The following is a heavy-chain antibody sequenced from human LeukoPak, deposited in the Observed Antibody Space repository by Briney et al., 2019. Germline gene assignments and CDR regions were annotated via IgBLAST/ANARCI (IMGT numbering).Heavy chain of an antibody. J-gene: IGHJ3*02. CDR2: IYYSWST. CDR3: ATGVVISNRDAFDI. Sequence: PSETLSLTCTVSGGSISSSSYYWGWIRQPPGKGLEWIGSIYYSWSTYYNPSLKSRVPISVDTSKNQFSLKLSSVTAADTAVYYCATGVVISNRDAFDIWGQGTMVTVSS. D-gene: IGHD3-3*01. CDR1: GGSISSSSYY. V-gene: IGHV4-39*01.